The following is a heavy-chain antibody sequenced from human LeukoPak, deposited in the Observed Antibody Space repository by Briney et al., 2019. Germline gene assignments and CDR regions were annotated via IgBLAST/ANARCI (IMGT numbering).Heavy chain of an antibody. CDR2: IKEDGSEK. CDR3: ARNLPGFDY. Sequence: TGGSLRLSCAASGLTFSSYWMSWVRQAPGKGLEWVAKIKEDGSEKHYVDSVKGRFTISRDNAKNSLYLQMNSLRAEVTAMYYCARNLPGFDYWGQGTLVTVSS. J-gene: IGHJ4*02. V-gene: IGHV3-7*03. CDR1: GLTFSSYW.